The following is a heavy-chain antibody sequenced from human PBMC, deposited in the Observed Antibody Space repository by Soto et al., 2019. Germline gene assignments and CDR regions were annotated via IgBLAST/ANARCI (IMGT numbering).Heavy chain of an antibody. CDR1: GFTFSSYA. V-gene: IGHV3-30-3*01. Sequence: GGSLRLSCAASGFTFSSYAMHWVRQAPGKGLEWVAVISYDGSNKYYADSVKGRFTISRDNSKNTLYLQMNSLRAEDTAVYYCARVRLRGGPPGQHWGQGTLVTVSS. J-gene: IGHJ1*01. D-gene: IGHD2-15*01. CDR2: ISYDGSNK. CDR3: ARVRLRGGPPGQH.